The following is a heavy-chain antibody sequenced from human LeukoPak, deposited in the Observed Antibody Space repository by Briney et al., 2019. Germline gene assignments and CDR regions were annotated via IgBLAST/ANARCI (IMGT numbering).Heavy chain of an antibody. V-gene: IGHV1-2*02. CDR2: INPNSGGT. J-gene: IGHJ6*03. Sequence: ASVKVSCRASGYTFTGYYMHWVRHAPGQGLELVGWINPNSGGTNYAQKFQGRVTMTRDTSISTDYMELSRLRSDDTAVYYCARGGVTATWLVYYYYMDVWGKGTTVTISS. CDR1: GYTFTGYY. D-gene: IGHD5-18*01. CDR3: ARGGVTATWLVYYYYMDV.